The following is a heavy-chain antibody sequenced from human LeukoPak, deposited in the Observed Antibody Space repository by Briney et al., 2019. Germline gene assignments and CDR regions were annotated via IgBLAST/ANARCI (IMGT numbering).Heavy chain of an antibody. V-gene: IGHV3-21*01. Sequence: PGGSLRLSCAASGFTFSTYNMNWVRQAPGKGLEWVSSIISSSSYIYYADSVKGRFTISRDNAKNSLYLQMNSLRAEDTAVYYCARDPYSGGYGDYYYYYMDLWGQGTTVTISS. D-gene: IGHD1-26*01. CDR3: ARDPYSGGYGDYYYYYMDL. J-gene: IGHJ6*03. CDR1: GFTFSTYN. CDR2: IISSSSYI.